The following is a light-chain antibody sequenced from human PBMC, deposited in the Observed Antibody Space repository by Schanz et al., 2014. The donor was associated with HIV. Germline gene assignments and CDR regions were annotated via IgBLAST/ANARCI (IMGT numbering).Light chain of an antibody. J-gene: IGLJ2*01. CDR2: DVT. V-gene: IGLV2-14*01. CDR1: SSDIGAYTY. CDR3: SSYTSTSALVI. Sequence: QSVLTQPASVSGSPGQSITISCTGTSSDIGAYTYVSWYQQHPGKAPQLILYDVTSRPSRVSSRFSGSKSGNTASLTISGLQAEDEADYHCSSYTSTSALVIFGGGTKLTVL.